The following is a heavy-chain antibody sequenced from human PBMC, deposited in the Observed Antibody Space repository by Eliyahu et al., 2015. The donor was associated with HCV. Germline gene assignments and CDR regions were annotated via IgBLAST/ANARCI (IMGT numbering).Heavy chain of an antibody. V-gene: IGHV3-74*01. J-gene: IGHJ6*02. CDR2: INGDGSTT. Sequence: EAQLEESGGGLAQPGGSLRLXCAASGFSFSSHWXHWVRQAPGKGLVWVSRINGDGSTTNYADSVKGRFTISRDNAKNTLYLQMNGLRAEDSAVYYCTRGAYGDYEDYYYYNGMDVWGQGTTVTVSS. CDR3: TRGAYGDYEDYYYYNGMDV. D-gene: IGHD4-17*01. CDR1: GFSFSSHW.